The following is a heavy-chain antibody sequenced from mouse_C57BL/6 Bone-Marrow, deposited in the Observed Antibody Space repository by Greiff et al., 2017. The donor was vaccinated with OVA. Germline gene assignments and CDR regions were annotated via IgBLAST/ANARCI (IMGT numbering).Heavy chain of an antibody. CDR2: IRSKSNNYAT. D-gene: IGHD4-1*01. CDR3: VRRKLGGFAY. Sequence: EVQLVESGGGLVQPKGSLKLSCAASGFSFNTYAMNWVRQAPGKGLEWVARIRSKSNNYATYYADSVKDRFTISRDDSESMLYLQMNNLKTEDTAMYYCVRRKLGGFAYWGQGTLVTVSA. J-gene: IGHJ3*01. CDR1: GFSFNTYA. V-gene: IGHV10-1*01.